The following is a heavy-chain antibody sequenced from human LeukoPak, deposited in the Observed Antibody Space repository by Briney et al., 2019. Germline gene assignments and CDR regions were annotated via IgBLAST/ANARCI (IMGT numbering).Heavy chain of an antibody. Sequence: GASVKVSCKASGYTFTSYGISWVRQAPGQGLEWMGWISAYNGNTNYAQKLQGRVTMTTDTSTSTAYMELRSLRSDDTAVYYCARADYGDYTDYFDYWGQGALVTVSP. CDR3: ARADYGDYTDYFDY. D-gene: IGHD4-17*01. V-gene: IGHV1-18*01. CDR2: ISAYNGNT. J-gene: IGHJ4*02. CDR1: GYTFTSYG.